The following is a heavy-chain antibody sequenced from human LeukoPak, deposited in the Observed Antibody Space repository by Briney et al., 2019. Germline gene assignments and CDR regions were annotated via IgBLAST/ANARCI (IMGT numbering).Heavy chain of an antibody. CDR1: GFTFSNYG. CDR2: VSSDGSID. D-gene: IGHD1-7*01. V-gene: IGHV3-30*03. Sequence: GGSLRLSCAASGFTFSNYGMHWVRQAPGKGLEWVAVVSSDGSIDYYADSLRGRFTVSRDNSKNTMFLQFNTLRQEDTAVYYCTREGMGTTFSAWFEPWGQGTLVTVSS. CDR3: TREGMGTTFSAWFEP. J-gene: IGHJ5*02.